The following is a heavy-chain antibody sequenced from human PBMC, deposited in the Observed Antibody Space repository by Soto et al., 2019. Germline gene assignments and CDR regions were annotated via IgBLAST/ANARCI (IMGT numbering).Heavy chain of an antibody. D-gene: IGHD1-1*01. CDR3: ARYALLEPWFDP. J-gene: IGHJ5*02. CDR2: ISAYNGNT. Sequence: ASLKVSCKASGYTFTSYGISWVRQAPGQGLEWMGWISAYNGNTNYAQKLQGRVTMTTDTSTSTAYMELRSLRSDDTAVYYCARYALLEPWFDPWGQGTLVTVPQ. CDR1: GYTFTSYG. V-gene: IGHV1-18*01.